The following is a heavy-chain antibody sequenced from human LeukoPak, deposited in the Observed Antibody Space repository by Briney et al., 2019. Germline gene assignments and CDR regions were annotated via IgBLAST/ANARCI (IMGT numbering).Heavy chain of an antibody. CDR3: ARASCSGGSCYVGGYVDY. CDR1: GGSFSGYY. J-gene: IGHJ4*02. Sequence: SETLSLTCAVYGGSFSGYYWSWIRQPPGKGLEWIGEINHSGSTNYNPSLKSRVTISVDTSKNQFSLKLSSVTAADTAVYYCARASCSGGSCYVGGYVDYWGQGTLVTVSS. D-gene: IGHD2-15*01. CDR2: INHSGST. V-gene: IGHV4-34*01.